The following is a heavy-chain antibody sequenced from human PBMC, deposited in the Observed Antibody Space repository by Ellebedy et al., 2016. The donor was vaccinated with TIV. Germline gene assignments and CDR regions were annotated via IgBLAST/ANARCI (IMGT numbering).Heavy chain of an antibody. V-gene: IGHV3-7*03. CDR3: ARDNTNPRSAFDI. Sequence: GGSLRLSCAASGFNFNTHFMSWVRQAPGKGLDWVASIKPDGSVTYYVDSVEGRFTISRDNARNSLYLQMNSLRAEDTAVYYCARDNTNPRSAFDIWGQGTMVTVSS. CDR2: IKPDGSVT. J-gene: IGHJ3*02. CDR1: GFNFNTHF.